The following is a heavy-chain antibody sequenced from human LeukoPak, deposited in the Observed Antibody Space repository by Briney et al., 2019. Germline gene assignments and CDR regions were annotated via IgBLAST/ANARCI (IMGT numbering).Heavy chain of an antibody. CDR1: GFTFSSYA. CDR3: AKGNGGNWEPDY. V-gene: IGHV3-23*01. Sequence: GRSLRLSCAASGFTFSSYAMSWVRPAPGKGLEWVSAISGSGGSTYYAGSVKGRFTISRDNSKITLYLQMNSLRADDAAVYYCAKGNGGNWEPDYWGQGTLVTVSS. J-gene: IGHJ4*02. D-gene: IGHD4-23*01. CDR2: ISGSGGST.